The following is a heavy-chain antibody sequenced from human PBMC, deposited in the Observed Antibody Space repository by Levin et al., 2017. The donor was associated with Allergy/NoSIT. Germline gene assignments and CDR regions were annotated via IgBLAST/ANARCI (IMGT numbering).Heavy chain of an antibody. CDR2: IGDRGSST. V-gene: IGHV3-23*01. J-gene: IGHJ4*02. CDR3: AKMLSDSSYAPIDY. CDR1: GFTFRSHG. Sequence: LSLTCAASGFTFRSHGMSWVRQAPGKGLEWVSVIGDRGSSTFYADSVRGRFTISRDNSENTLYLQMKSLRAEDTAVYYCAKMLSDSSYAPIDYWGQGTLVTVSS. D-gene: IGHD6-13*01.